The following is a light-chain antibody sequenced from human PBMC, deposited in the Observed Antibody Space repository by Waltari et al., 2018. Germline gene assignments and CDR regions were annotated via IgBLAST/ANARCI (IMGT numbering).Light chain of an antibody. CDR1: SSNIESNT. CDR2: RNS. J-gene: IGLJ3*02. CDR3: AAWDDRMNGRGV. V-gene: IGLV1-44*01. Sequence: QSVLTQPPSASGTPGQRVTISCSGSSSNIESNTVNWYQQLPGTAPKLLIYRNSLRPSGVPGRFSGSQSGTSASLAISGLQSEDEATYYCAAWDDRMNGRGVFGGGTKVTVL.